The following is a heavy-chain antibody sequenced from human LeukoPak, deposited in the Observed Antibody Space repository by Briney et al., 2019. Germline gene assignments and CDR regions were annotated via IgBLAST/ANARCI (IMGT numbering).Heavy chain of an antibody. CDR3: ARENARDIVVVPAARGAFDI. D-gene: IGHD2-2*01. J-gene: IGHJ3*02. CDR2: IYHSGST. CDR1: GGSFSDYS. Sequence: SETLSLTCTVYGGSFSDYSWSWIRQPPGKGLEWIGEIYHSGSTNYNPSLKSRVTISVDKSKNQFSLKLSSVTAADTAVYYCARENARDIVVVPAARGAFDIWGQGTMVTVSS. V-gene: IGHV4-34*01.